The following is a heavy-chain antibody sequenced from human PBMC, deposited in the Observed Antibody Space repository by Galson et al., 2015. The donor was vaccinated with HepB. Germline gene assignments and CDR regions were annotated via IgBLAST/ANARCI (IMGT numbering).Heavy chain of an antibody. D-gene: IGHD3-10*01. Sequence: SVKVSCKASGYIFMSYALNWVRQAPGQGLEWMAWINTVTGNPTYAQDFTGRFVFSLDSSVSTAYLQINTLQAEDTAFYFCTGSGAGGNAFDFWGQGTMVTVSS. CDR1: GYIFMSYA. CDR3: TGSGAGGNAFDF. V-gene: IGHV7-4-1*02. CDR2: INTVTGNP. J-gene: IGHJ3*01.